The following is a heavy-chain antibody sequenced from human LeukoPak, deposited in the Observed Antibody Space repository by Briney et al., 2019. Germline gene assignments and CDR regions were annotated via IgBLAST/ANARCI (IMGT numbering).Heavy chain of an antibody. V-gene: IGHV3-48*02. CDR1: GFTFSSYS. D-gene: IGHD2-21*02. CDR3: ARGHITALDY. CDR2: ISSGSATI. J-gene: IGHJ4*02. Sequence: GGSLRLSCAASGFTFSSYSMNWVRQAPGKGLEGVSYISSGSATIYYADSVKGRFTISRDNAKNSLYLQMNSLRDEDTAVYYCARGHITALDYWGQGTLVTVSS.